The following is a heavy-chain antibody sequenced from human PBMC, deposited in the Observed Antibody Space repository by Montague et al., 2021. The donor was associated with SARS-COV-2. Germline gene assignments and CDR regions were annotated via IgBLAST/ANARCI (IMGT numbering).Heavy chain of an antibody. CDR3: ACHRAYAGSFDI. J-gene: IGHJ3*02. CDR1: GGSITVSRYD. CDR2: VHYTGTT. V-gene: IGHV4-39*01. Sequence: SETLSLTCTVSGGSITVSRYDWGRIRQPPGKGLDWIGSVHYTGTTTYSATHKSRLTISVDTSQNRFTLKMTSVTASDTAVYYCACHRAYAGSFDIWGQGTMVTVSS.